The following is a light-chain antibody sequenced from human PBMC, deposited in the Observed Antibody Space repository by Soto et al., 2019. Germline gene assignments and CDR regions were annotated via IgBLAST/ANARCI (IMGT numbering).Light chain of an antibody. Sequence: QSVLTQPPSVSGAPGQRVTIACTGNNSNIGTGFDVHWYRHFPGAAPKLLLSGTSHRPSGVPDRFSGSKSGNTASLTVSGLQAADEADYFCKSYAGSNTYVFGSGTKLTVL. CDR3: KSYAGSNTYV. J-gene: IGLJ1*01. CDR2: GTS. CDR1: NSNIGTGFD. V-gene: IGLV1-40*01.